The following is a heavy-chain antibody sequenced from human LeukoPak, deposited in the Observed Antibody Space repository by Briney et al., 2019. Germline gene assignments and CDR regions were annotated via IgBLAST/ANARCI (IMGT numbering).Heavy chain of an antibody. Sequence: VQPGGSMRLSCAASGFTFRNHAISCVRQAPGKGLEWVSGISSSGSSTFFADHVKGRFTISRDNAKNSLYLQINTLQAEDTAVYYCARRSPGSYSLFFYYMDVWGNGTTVTVSS. CDR1: GFTFRNHA. V-gene: IGHV3-23*01. CDR2: ISSSGSST. J-gene: IGHJ6*03. CDR3: ARRSPGSYSLFFYYMDV. D-gene: IGHD1-26*01.